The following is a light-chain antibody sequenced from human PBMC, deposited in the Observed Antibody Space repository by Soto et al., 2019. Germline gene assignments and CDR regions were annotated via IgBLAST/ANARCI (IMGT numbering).Light chain of an antibody. CDR1: QTIARY. CDR2: AAS. J-gene: IGKJ3*01. CDR3: QQSYNAPFN. V-gene: IGKV1-39*01. Sequence: DIQMTQSPSPLSASVGDRIIITCRASQTIARYINWFQQKSGQPPKLLVYAASTLRHGVPSRFSASGSGSDFTLTINSLQPEDLATSYCQQSYNAPFNFGPGTKVDIK.